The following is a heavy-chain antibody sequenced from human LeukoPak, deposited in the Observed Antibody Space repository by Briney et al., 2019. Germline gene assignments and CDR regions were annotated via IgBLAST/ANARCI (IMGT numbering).Heavy chain of an antibody. CDR3: ARANTAMETGTYYYYGMDV. Sequence: ASVKVSCKASGGTFSSYGINWARQAPGQGLEWMGWISAYNGNTDYAQKLQGRVTMTTETSTSTAYMEVRSLRSDDTAVYSCARANTAMETGTYYYYGMDVWGQGTTVTVSS. D-gene: IGHD5-18*01. V-gene: IGHV1-18*01. J-gene: IGHJ6*02. CDR1: GGTFSSYG. CDR2: ISAYNGNT.